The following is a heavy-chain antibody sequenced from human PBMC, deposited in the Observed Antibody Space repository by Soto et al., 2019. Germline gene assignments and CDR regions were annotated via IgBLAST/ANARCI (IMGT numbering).Heavy chain of an antibody. CDR3: AKVGCSGVSREVFDS. CDR1: GFPFSSYA. J-gene: IGHJ5*01. D-gene: IGHD2-15*01. CDR2: ISGSGGST. V-gene: IGHV3-23*01. Sequence: EVLLLESGGGLVQPGGSLRLSCAASGFPFSSYAMSWVRQAPGKGLEWVSGISGSGGSTYYADSVKGRFTISRDNSMNTLYLRRTSLRAEDTAVYFCAKVGCSGVSREVFDSWGQVIWVTVS.